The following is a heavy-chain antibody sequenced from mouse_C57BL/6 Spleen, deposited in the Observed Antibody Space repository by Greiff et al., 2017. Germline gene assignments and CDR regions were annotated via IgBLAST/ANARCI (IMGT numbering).Heavy chain of an antibody. V-gene: IGHV1-85*01. Sequence: VQLQQSGAELVRPGASVKLSCKASGYTFTGYDIHWVKQRPGQGLEWIGWIDPRNGGTKYNEKFKGQATMSVDTSSSTAYLELRSLTSEDSAVYYCASSYARTLWYFDVWGTGTTVTVSS. CDR2: IDPRNGGT. J-gene: IGHJ1*03. D-gene: IGHD1-1*01. CDR1: GYTFTGYD. CDR3: ASSYARTLWYFDV.